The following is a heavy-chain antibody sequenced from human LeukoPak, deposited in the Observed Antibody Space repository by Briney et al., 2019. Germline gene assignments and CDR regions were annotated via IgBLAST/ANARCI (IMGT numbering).Heavy chain of an antibody. J-gene: IGHJ4*02. CDR1: GGSISNYY. CDR3: ARQAGGYCSSTSCFVDY. D-gene: IGHD2-2*01. V-gene: IGHV4-59*08. CDR2: IYNSGHT. Sequence: PSETLSLTCTVSGGSISNYYWSWIRQPPGKGPEWIGYIYNSGHTNYNPSLKSRVTISVDTSKNQFSLKLSSVTAADTAVYYCARQAGGYCSSTSCFVDYWGQGTLVTVSS.